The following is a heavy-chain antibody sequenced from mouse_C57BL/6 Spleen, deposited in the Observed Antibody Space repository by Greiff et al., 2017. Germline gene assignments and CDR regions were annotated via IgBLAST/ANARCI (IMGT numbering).Heavy chain of an antibody. CDR2: INPNNGGT. Sequence: VHVKQSGPELVKPGASVKIPCKASGYTFTDYNMDWVKQSHGKSLEWIGDINPNNGGTIYNQKFKGKATLTVDKSSSTAYMELRSLTSEDTAVYYCARLERGCLLYYYAMDYWGQGTSVTVSS. CDR1: GYTFTDYN. V-gene: IGHV1-18*01. J-gene: IGHJ4*01. D-gene: IGHD1-1*01. CDR3: ARLERGCLLYYYAMDY.